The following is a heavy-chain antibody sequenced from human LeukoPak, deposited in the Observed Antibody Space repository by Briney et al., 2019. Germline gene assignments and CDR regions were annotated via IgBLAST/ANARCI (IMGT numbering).Heavy chain of an antibody. CDR2: IYYSGST. D-gene: IGHD2-2*01. CDR1: GGSISSGGYY. Sequence: SETLSLTCTVSGGSISSGGYYWSWIRQPPGKGLEWIGYIYYSGSTYYNPSLKSRVTISVDTSKNQFSLKLSSVTAADTAVYYCAREGVVPAAMRDTFDYWGQGTLVTVSS. V-gene: IGHV4-30-4*08. CDR3: AREGVVPAAMRDTFDY. J-gene: IGHJ4*02.